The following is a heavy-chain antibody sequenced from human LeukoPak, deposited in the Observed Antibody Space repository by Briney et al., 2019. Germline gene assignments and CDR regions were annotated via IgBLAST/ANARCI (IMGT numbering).Heavy chain of an antibody. J-gene: IGHJ4*02. CDR2: ISSSGSTI. CDR3: ARDLLGSGWYEGDY. D-gene: IGHD6-19*01. V-gene: IGHV3-48*03. Sequence: PGGSLRLSCAASVFTFSSYEMNWVRQAPGKGLEWVSYISSSGSTIYYADSVKGRFTISRDNAKNSLYLQMNSLRAEDTAVYYCARDLLGSGWYEGDYWGQGTLVTVSS. CDR1: VFTFSSYE.